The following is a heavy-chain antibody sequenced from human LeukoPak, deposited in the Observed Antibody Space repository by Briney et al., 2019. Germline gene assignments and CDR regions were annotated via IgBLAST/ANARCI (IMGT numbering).Heavy chain of an antibody. CDR1: GGTFSRHA. Sequence: ASVKVSCKASGGTFSRHAISWVRQAPGRGLEWMGGIIPIFGTANYAQKFQGRVTITADESTSTAYMELSSLRSEDTAVYYCARSLVGATFGFDPWGQGTLVTVSS. V-gene: IGHV1-69*01. CDR3: ARSLVGATFGFDP. CDR2: IIPIFGTA. D-gene: IGHD1-26*01. J-gene: IGHJ5*02.